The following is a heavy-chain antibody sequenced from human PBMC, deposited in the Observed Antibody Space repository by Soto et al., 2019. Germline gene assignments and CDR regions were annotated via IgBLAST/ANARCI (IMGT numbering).Heavy chain of an antibody. CDR3: ARDRGYSGYDYRVGYYYYYMDV. D-gene: IGHD5-12*01. Sequence: EASVKVSCKASGGTFSSYTISWVRQAPGQGLEWMGRIIPILGIANYAQKFQGRVTITADKSTSTAYMELSSLRSEDTAVYYCARDRGYSGYDYRVGYYYYYMDVWGKGTTVTVSS. V-gene: IGHV1-69*04. CDR1: GGTFSSYT. J-gene: IGHJ6*03. CDR2: IIPILGIA.